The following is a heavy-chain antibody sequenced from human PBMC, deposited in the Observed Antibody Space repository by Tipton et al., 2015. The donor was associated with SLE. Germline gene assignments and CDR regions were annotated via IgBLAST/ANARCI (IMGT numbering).Heavy chain of an antibody. CDR2: IRYDGSNK. J-gene: IGHJ4*02. Sequence: SLRLSCAASGFTFSSYSMNWVRQAPGKGLEWVAFIRYDGSNKYYADSVKGRFTISRDNSKNTLYLQMNSLRAEDTAVYYCAKDGIAVAGTFDYWGQGTLVTVSS. CDR3: AKDGIAVAGTFDY. CDR1: GFTFSSYS. D-gene: IGHD6-19*01. V-gene: IGHV3-30*02.